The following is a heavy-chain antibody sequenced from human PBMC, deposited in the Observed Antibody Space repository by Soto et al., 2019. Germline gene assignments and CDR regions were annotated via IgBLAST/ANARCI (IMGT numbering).Heavy chain of an antibody. Sequence: GGSLRLSCAASGFTLTTYWMHWVRQAPGKRLEWVSRINRDGDSTTYADSARGRFTISRDSAKNTLYLQMNSLRAEDTAVYYCARDPAPIGWYDYWGQGTLVTVSS. CDR2: INRDGDST. D-gene: IGHD6-19*01. V-gene: IGHV3-74*01. CDR3: ARDPAPIGWYDY. CDR1: GFTLTTYW. J-gene: IGHJ4*02.